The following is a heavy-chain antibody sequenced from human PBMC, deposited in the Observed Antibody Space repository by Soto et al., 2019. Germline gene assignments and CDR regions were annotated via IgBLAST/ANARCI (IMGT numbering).Heavy chain of an antibody. CDR1: GFTFSSYA. CDR3: AKGTIVVVVAATRKGGFDY. Sequence: GGSLRLSCAASGFTFSSYAMSWVRQAPGKGLEWVSAISGSGGSTYYADSVKGRFTISRDNSKNTLYLQMNSLRAEDTAVYYCAKGTIVVVVAATRKGGFDYWGQGTLVTVSS. V-gene: IGHV3-23*01. CDR2: ISGSGGST. D-gene: IGHD2-15*01. J-gene: IGHJ4*02.